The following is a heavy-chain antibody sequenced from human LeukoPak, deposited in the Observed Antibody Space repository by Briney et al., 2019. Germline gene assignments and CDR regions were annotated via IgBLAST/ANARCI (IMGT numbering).Heavy chain of an antibody. CDR3: ARRIASAPRYAFDV. CDR2: IYYTGTT. D-gene: IGHD6-13*01. Sequence: SETLSLTCSVSGGSIRNYYWSWIRQPPGKGLEWIGSIYYTGTTYYNTSLKSRVTISVDTSKSQFSLKLTSVTAADTAIYYCARRIASAPRYAFDVWGRGTMVTVSS. J-gene: IGHJ3*01. CDR1: GGSIRNYY. V-gene: IGHV4-39*01.